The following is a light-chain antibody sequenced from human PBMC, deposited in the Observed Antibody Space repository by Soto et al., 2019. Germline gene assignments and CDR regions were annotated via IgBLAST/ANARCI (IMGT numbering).Light chain of an antibody. CDR3: QQRSSYPLT. V-gene: IGKV3-11*01. J-gene: IGKJ4*01. CDR2: NSS. Sequence: EIVLTQSPTTLSLSPGERASLSCRASQSVSYYLAWYQQKPGQAPRLLIYNSSNRATGIPARFSGSGSGTDFTPTISGLEPEDSAVYYCQQRSSYPLTFGGGNNVEIK. CDR1: QSVSYY.